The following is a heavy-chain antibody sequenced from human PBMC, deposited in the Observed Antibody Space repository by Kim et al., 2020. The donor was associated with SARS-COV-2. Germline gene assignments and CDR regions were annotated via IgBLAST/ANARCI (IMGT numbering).Heavy chain of an antibody. D-gene: IGHD2-2*01. V-gene: IGHV3-74*01. CDR1: GFTFSSFW. CDR3: AKRDCTTASCHFYYFDY. CDR2: INGDGSST. J-gene: IGHJ4*02. Sequence: GGSMRLSCAASGFTFSSFWMHWVRQVPGKGLVWVSGINGDGSSTNYADSVKGRFTISRDNAKNTLYLQMNSLRADDTAIYYCAKRDCTTASCHFYYFDYWGQGSLVTVSS.